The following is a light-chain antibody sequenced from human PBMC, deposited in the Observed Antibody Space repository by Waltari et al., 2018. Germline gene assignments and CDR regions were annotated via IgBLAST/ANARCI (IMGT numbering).Light chain of an antibody. CDR3: QQSSSSPIT. CDR1: QNINNY. CDR2: ASS. Sequence: DIQMTQSQSSLSASVGDRVIITCRASQNINNYLNWYQQKPGKATKLIIYASSNLQSGVPSGFSGDGSGTDFTLTISTLQPEDFATYDCQQSSSSPITFGPGTKVDVK. V-gene: IGKV1-39*01. J-gene: IGKJ3*01.